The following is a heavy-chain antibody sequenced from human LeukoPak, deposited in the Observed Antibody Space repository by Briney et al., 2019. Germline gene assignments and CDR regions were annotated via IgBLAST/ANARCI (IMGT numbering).Heavy chain of an antibody. V-gene: IGHV3-33*01. CDR3: ARGKYGGYFIDY. J-gene: IGHJ4*02. Sequence: GGSLRLSCAASGFTFSSYGMHWVRQAPGKGLEWVAVILSDGSKEFYTDSVKGRFTISRDNAKNTVYLQMNSLRAEDTAVYYCARGKYGGYFIDYWGQGTLVTVSS. CDR1: GFTFSSYG. CDR2: ILSDGSKE. D-gene: IGHD5-12*01.